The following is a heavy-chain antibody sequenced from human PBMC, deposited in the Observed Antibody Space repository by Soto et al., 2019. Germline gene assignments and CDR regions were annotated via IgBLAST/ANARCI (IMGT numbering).Heavy chain of an antibody. CDR1: GGTFSSYA. CDR2: IIPIFGTA. V-gene: IGHV1-69*13. CDR3: ARGEVYCSSTSCYQDYYYYYGMDV. J-gene: IGHJ6*02. Sequence: SVKVSCKASGGTFSSYAISWVRQAPGQGLEWMGGIIPIFGTANYAQKFQGRVTITADESTSTAYMELSSLRSEDTAVYYCARGEVYCSSTSCYQDYYYYYGMDVWGQ. D-gene: IGHD2-2*01.